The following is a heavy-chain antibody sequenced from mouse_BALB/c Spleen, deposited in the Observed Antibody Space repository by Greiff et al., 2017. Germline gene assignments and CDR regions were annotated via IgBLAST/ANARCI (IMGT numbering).Heavy chain of an antibody. CDR3: ARGGDYLAWFAY. CDR2: ISSGSSTI. Sequence: EVMLVESGGGLVQPGGSRKLSCAASGFTFSSFGMHWVRQAPEKGLEWVAYISSGSSTIYYADTVKGRFTISRDNPKNTLFLQMTSLRSEDTAMYYCARGGDYLAWFAYWGQGTLVTVSA. V-gene: IGHV5-17*02. J-gene: IGHJ3*01. D-gene: IGHD1-1*02. CDR1: GFTFSSFG.